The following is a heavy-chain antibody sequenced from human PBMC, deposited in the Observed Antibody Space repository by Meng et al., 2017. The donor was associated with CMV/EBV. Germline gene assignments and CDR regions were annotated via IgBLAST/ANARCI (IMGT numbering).Heavy chain of an antibody. CDR3: ARDLGLVVPAALVDAFDI. D-gene: IGHD2-2*01. V-gene: IGHV3-66*02. CDR2: IYSGGST. Sequence: FAVRCLYISWVRHAPGQGLELVSVIYSGGSTYYADSVKGRFTISRDNSQHTLYLQMNSLRAEDTAVYYFARDLGLVVPAALVDAFDIWGQGNPGHRLL. CDR1: FAVRCLY. J-gene: IGHJ3*02.